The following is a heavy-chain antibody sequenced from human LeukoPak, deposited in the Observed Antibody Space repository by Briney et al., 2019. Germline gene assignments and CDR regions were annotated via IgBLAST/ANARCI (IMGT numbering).Heavy chain of an antibody. V-gene: IGHV1-69*06. CDR1: GGTFSSYA. J-gene: IGHJ5*02. D-gene: IGHD3-3*01. CDR3: ARDRHYDAASVFDP. CDR2: IIPIFGTA. Sequence: SVKVSCKASGGTFSSYAISWVRQAPGQGLEWMGGIIPIFGTANYAQKFQGRVTITADKSTSTAYMELSSLRSEDTAVYYCARDRHYDAASVFDPWGQGTLVTVSS.